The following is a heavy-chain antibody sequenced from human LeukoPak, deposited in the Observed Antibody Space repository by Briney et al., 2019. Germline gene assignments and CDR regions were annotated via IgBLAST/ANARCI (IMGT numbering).Heavy chain of an antibody. J-gene: IGHJ4*02. V-gene: IGHV3-74*01. CDR2: INSDGSST. CDR1: GFTFSSYW. CDR3: ARGPRVAPFDY. Sequence: GGSLRLSCAASGFTFSSYWMHWVRQAPGKGLVWVSRINSDGSSTSYADSVKGRFTISRDNAKNTLYLQMNSLRAEDTAVYYCARGPRVAPFDYWGQGTLVTVSS.